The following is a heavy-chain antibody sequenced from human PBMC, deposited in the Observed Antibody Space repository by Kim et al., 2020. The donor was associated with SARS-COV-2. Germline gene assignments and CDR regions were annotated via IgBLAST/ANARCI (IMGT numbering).Heavy chain of an antibody. V-gene: IGHV4-34*01. Sequence: SETLSLTCAVYGGSFSGYYWSWIRQPPGKGLEWIGEINHSGSTNYNPSLKSRVTISVDTSKNQFSLKLSSVTAADTAVYYCARVTTYGSGARRGYKYYGMDVWGQGTTVTVSS. J-gene: IGHJ6*02. CDR1: GGSFSGYY. D-gene: IGHD3-10*01. CDR3: ARVTTYGSGARRGYKYYGMDV. CDR2: INHSGST.